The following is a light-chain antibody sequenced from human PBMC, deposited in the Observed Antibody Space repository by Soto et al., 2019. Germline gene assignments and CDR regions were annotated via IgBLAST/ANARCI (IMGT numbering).Light chain of an antibody. Sequence: EIVLTQSPDTLSLSPGEGASLSFRASQSVHTFSAWYQQEPGQPPRLLIYGASTRATGVPARFSGSGSGTDFTLTISSLEPEDFAVYYCHQRSNWPPDTFGQGTRLEIK. CDR1: QSVHTF. CDR2: GAS. J-gene: IGKJ5*01. CDR3: HQRSNWPPDT. V-gene: IGKV3-11*01.